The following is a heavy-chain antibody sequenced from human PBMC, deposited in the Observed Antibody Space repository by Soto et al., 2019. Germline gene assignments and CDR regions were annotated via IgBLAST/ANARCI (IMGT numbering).Heavy chain of an antibody. J-gene: IGHJ2*01. CDR2: IIPIFGTA. CDR3: ARGNHRWLQLWYFDL. CDR1: GGTFSSYT. D-gene: IGHD5-12*01. V-gene: IGHV1-69*12. Sequence: QVQLVQSGAEVKKPGSSVTVSCKASGGTFSSYTISWVRQAPGQGLEWMGGIIPIFGTANYAQKFLGRVTFTAYESTITAYMELSSLRSEDTAVYYCARGNHRWLQLWYFDLWCRGTLVTVSS.